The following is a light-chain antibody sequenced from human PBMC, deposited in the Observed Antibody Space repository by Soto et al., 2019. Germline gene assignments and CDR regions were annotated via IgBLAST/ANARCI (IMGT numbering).Light chain of an antibody. CDR3: QQCGSSPLT. Sequence: EIVLTQSPDTLSLSPGERATLSCRASQSVRSNYLAWYQQKPGQAPRFLIYDASSRATGIPDRFSGSGSGTDFTLTISRLEPEDFAVYYCQQCGSSPLTFGGGTKVEIK. CDR1: QSVRSNY. V-gene: IGKV3-20*01. CDR2: DAS. J-gene: IGKJ4*01.